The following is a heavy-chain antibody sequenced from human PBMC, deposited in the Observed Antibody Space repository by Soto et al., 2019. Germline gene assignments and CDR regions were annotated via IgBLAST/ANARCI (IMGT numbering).Heavy chain of an antibody. CDR1: GFIFTNFW. D-gene: IGHD6-13*01. J-gene: IGHJ4*02. CDR2: IDTSGSST. Sequence: PGGSLRLSCEASGFIFTNFWMHWVRQVPGKGLVWVSRIDTSGSSTSYADSVKGRFIISRDNAKNTVSLQMNSLRAEDTGVYYCAKDSWYFDLWSQGSLVTVSS. V-gene: IGHV3-74*01. CDR3: AKDSWYFDL.